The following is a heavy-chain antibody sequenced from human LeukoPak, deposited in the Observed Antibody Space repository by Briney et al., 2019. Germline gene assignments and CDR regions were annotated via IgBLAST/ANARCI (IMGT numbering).Heavy chain of an antibody. J-gene: IGHJ6*03. CDR3: ARVSNRGGHYYGSGSYALPQAPYYYYYMDV. D-gene: IGHD3-10*01. V-gene: IGHV4-59*12. CDR1: GGSISSYY. Sequence: SETLSLTCTVSGGSISSYYWSWIRQPPGKGLEWIGYIYYSGSTNYNPSLKSRVTISVDTSKNQFSLKLRSVTAADTAVYYCARVSNRGGHYYGSGSYALPQAPYYYYYMDVWGKGTTVTVSS. CDR2: IYYSGST.